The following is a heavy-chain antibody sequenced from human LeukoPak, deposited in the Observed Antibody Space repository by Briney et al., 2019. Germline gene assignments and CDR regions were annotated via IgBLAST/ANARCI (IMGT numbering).Heavy chain of an antibody. CDR3: ARGSSYVWGSYRYRNWFDP. Sequence: SETLSLTCAVYGGSFSGYYWSWLRQPPGKGLEWIGEINHSGSTNYNPSLKSRVTISVDTSKNQFSLKLSSVTAADTAVYYCARGSSYVWGSYRYRNWFDPWGQGTLVTVSS. D-gene: IGHD3-16*02. J-gene: IGHJ5*02. CDR2: INHSGST. V-gene: IGHV4-34*01. CDR1: GGSFSGYY.